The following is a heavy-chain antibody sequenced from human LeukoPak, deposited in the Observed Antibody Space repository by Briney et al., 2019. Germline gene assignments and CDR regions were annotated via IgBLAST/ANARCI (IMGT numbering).Heavy chain of an antibody. V-gene: IGHV3-9*01. D-gene: IGHD3-22*01. J-gene: IGHJ4*02. CDR1: GFTFDDYA. CDR2: ISWNSGSI. CDR3: AKEDSSGYYFDC. Sequence: GGSLRLSCAASGFTFDDYAMHWVRQAPGKGLEWVSGISWNSGSIGYADSVKGRFTISRDNAKNSLYLQMNSLRAEDTALYYCAKEDSSGYYFDCWGQGTLVTVS.